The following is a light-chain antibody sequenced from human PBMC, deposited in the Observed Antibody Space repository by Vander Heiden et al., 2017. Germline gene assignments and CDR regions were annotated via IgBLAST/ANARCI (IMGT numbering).Light chain of an antibody. CDR1: QSVSSN. J-gene: IGKJ4*01. V-gene: IGKV3D-15*01. CDR3: LQDNNWALT. Sequence: EIVMTQSPATLSVSPGERATLSCRASQSVSSNLAWYQQKPGQAPRLLIYGASTRATGIPARFSGSGSGTEFTLTISSLQSEDFAVYYCLQDNNWALTFGGGTKVEIK. CDR2: GAS.